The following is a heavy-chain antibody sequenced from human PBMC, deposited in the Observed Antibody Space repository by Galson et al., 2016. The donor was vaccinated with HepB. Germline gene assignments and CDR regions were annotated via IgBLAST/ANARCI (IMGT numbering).Heavy chain of an antibody. CDR1: GGTFSSYA. V-gene: IGHV1-69*17. J-gene: IGHJ4*02. Sequence: SCKASGGTFSSYAINWVRQAPGQGLEWMGGIIPIFGIANYAQKFQGRVTITADRSTSTAYMELSSLRSEDTAVYFCARASYSGNYNTPLDYWGQGPLVTVSS. D-gene: IGHD1-26*01. CDR3: ARASYSGNYNTPLDY. CDR2: IIPIFGIA.